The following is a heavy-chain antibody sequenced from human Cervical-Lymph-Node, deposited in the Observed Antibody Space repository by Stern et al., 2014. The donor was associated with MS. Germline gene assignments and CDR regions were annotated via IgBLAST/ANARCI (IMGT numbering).Heavy chain of an antibody. CDR2: INTRTGNP. D-gene: IGHD6-13*01. V-gene: IGHV7-4-1*02. J-gene: IGHJ4*02. CDR3: ARSQPFSY. CDR1: GSPFTASS. Sequence: QVQLVESGSELKQPGASVTVSRRVSGSPFTASSISWVRQAPGRGLEWMGWINTRTGNPTYALDFTGRFVFSLDTSVSAAVLQISSLKADDTAVYYCARSQPFSYWGQGTRVTVSP.